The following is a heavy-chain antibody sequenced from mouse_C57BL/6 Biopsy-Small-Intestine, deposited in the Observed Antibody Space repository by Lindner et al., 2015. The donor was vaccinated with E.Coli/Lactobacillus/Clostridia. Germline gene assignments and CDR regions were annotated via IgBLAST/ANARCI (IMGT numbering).Heavy chain of an antibody. Sequence: SVKVSCKASGYMFTSNGVGWVRQAPGQGLEWMGWISGYDGDTKYAEKFQGRDTLTADTSTSTAYMELKSLRSDDTAVYYCARDPRISPRGELDYWGQGTLVTVSS. CDR3: ARDPRISPRGELDY. V-gene: IGHV1-14*01. CDR2: ISGYDGDT. CDR1: GYMFTSNG. D-gene: IGHD1-3*01. J-gene: IGHJ4*01.